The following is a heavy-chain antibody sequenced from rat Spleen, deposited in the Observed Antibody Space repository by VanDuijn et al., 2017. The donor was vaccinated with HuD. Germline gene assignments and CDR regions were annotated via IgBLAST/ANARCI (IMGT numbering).Heavy chain of an antibody. CDR2: INSAGST. CDR1: GHSLSSRYR. Sequence: EVQLQESGPGLVKPSQSLSLTCSVTGHSLSSRYRWHWIRKIPGNRLEWMGYINSAGSTNYNPSLQSRISITRYTSKNQFFLQLNSVTTEDTAIYFCVRYTAAISFDYWGQGVMVTVSS. CDR3: VRYTAAISFDY. D-gene: IGHD1-11*01. J-gene: IGHJ2*01. V-gene: IGHV3-3*01.